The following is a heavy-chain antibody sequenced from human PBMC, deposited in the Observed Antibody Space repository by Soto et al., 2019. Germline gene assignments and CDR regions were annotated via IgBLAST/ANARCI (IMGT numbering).Heavy chain of an antibody. J-gene: IGHJ4*02. CDR2: ISGSDSTT. Sequence: GGSLRLSCAASGFTFSSYEMNWVRQAPGKGLEWVSYISGSDSTTFYADSVKCRFTISRDNAKNSLYLQMNSLRAEDTAVYYCARGYCSSTSCYWNFDFRGQGTLVTVSS. D-gene: IGHD2-2*01. V-gene: IGHV3-48*03. CDR3: ARGYCSSTSCYWNFDF. CDR1: GFTFSSYE.